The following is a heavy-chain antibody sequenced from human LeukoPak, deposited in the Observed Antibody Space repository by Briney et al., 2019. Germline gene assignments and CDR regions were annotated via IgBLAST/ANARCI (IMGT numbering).Heavy chain of an antibody. D-gene: IGHD3-10*02. J-gene: IGHJ4*02. V-gene: IGHV7-4-1*02. CDR1: GYTFTGYY. CDR2: INTNTGNP. CDR3: ARGNLFGEPAFDY. Sequence: ASVKVSCKASGYTFTGYYMHWVRQAPGQGLEWMGWINTNTGNPTYAQGFTGRFVFSLDTSVSTAYLQISSLKAEDTAVYYCARGNLFGEPAFDYWGQGTLVTVSS.